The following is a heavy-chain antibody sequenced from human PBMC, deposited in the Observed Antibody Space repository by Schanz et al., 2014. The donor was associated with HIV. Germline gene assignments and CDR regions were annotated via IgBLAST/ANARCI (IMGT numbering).Heavy chain of an antibody. V-gene: IGHV3-23*01. J-gene: IGHJ6*02. CDR2: ISGSGDNT. Sequence: EVQLLDSGGGLVQPGGSLRLSCAASGFIFNSYAMSWVRQAPGKGLDRVSTISGSGDNTFYADSVKGRFTISRDSSKNTLFLQMNNLREDDTAVYYCTRDGGCSGSACYGYGMDVWGQGTTVTVSS. CDR1: GFIFNSYA. CDR3: TRDGGCSGSACYGYGMDV. D-gene: IGHD1-26*01.